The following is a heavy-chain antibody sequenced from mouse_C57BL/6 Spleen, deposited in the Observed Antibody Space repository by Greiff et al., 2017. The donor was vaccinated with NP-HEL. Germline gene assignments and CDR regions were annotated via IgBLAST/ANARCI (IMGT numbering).Heavy chain of an antibody. CDR1: GYSFTGYY. J-gene: IGHJ3*01. D-gene: IGHD2-4*01. CDR2: INPSTGGT. V-gene: IGHV1-42*01. Sequence: VQLQQSGPELVKPGASVKISCKASGYSFTGYYMNWVKQSPEKSLEWIGEINPSTGGTTYNQKFKGKATLTADKSSSTAYMQLSSLTSEDSAVYFCARSIYYDYDGGFAYWGQGTLVTVSA. CDR3: ARSIYYDYDGGFAY.